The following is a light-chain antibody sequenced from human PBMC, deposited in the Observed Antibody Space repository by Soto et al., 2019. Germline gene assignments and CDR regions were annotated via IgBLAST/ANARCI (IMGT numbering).Light chain of an antibody. Sequence: QSALTQPASVSGFPGQSITISCTGTSSDVGGYNYVSWYQQHPGKAPKLMIYEVSNRPSGVSNRFSGFKSGNTASLTISGLQAEDEADYYCSSYTSSNTGVFGGGTKLTVL. CDR1: SSDVGGYNY. CDR3: SSYTSSNTGV. CDR2: EVS. V-gene: IGLV2-14*01. J-gene: IGLJ2*01.